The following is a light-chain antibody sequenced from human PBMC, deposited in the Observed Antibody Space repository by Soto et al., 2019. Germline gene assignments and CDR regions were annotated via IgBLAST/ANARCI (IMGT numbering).Light chain of an antibody. V-gene: IGKV2-24*01. CDR1: QRLVHSDGNTY. J-gene: IGKJ2*01. Sequence: DIVLTQTPLSSPVTLGQPASISCRSSQRLVHSDGNTYLTWLQQRPGQPPRLLIYMISNRFSGVPDRFSGSGAGTYFTLKISRVEAEDVGVYYCMQATQAYTFGQGNKREIK. CDR3: MQATQAYT. CDR2: MIS.